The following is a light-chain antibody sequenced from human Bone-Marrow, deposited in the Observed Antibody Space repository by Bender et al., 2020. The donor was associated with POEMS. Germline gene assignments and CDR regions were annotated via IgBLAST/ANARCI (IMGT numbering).Light chain of an antibody. V-gene: IGLV3-9*01. J-gene: IGLJ2*01. Sequence: SYEVTQSFSVSVALGQTARITCGGDKIGRENVHWYQQKPGQAPVMVMYRDNNRPSGIPERYSGSNSGNTASLTINGVQAGDEAVYFCQVWASGSVIFGGGTNLTVL. CDR1: KIGREN. CDR3: QVWASGSVI. CDR2: RDN.